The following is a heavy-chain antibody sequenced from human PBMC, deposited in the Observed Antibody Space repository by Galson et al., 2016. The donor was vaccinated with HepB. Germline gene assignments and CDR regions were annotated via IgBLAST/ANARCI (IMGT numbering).Heavy chain of an antibody. CDR2: INSDGGDT. J-gene: IGHJ4*02. Sequence: SLRLSCAASGFTFSSYWMHWVRLAPQKGLVWVSRINSDGGDTKYADSAKGRFTISRDNAHNTLYLQMNSLRVEDMAVYYCVRAAYSLDHWGQGTLVTVSS. CDR1: GFTFSSYW. D-gene: IGHD3-16*01. V-gene: IGHV3-74*01. CDR3: VRAAYSLDH.